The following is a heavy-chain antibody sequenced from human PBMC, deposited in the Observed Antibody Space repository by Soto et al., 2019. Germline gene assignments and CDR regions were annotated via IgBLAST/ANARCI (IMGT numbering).Heavy chain of an antibody. J-gene: IGHJ4*02. D-gene: IGHD6-13*01. CDR2: IYHSGST. CDR3: ARGGANSSSALDY. Sequence: PSETLSLTCAVSGGSISSGGYSWSWIRQPPGKGLEWIGYIYHSGSTYYNPSLKSRVTISVDTSKNQFSLKLSSVTAADTAVYYCARGGANSSSALDYWGQGTLVTSPQ. CDR1: GGSISSGGYS. V-gene: IGHV4-30-2*01.